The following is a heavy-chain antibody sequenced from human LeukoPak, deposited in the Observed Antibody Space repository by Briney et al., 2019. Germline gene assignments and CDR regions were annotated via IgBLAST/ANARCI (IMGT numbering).Heavy chain of an antibody. V-gene: IGHV4-34*01. CDR3: ARDFTMATGYFDY. CDR1: GGSFSGYY. CDR2: INHSGST. D-gene: IGHD5-24*01. J-gene: IGHJ4*02. Sequence: PSETLSLTCAVYGGSFSGYYWSWIRQPPGKGLEWIGEINHSGSTNYNPSLKSRVTISVDTSKNQFSLKLSSVTAADTAVYYCARDFTMATGYFDYWGQGTLVTVSS.